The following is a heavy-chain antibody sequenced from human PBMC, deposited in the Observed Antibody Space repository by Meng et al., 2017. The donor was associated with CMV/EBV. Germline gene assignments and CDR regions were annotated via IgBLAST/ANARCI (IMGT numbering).Heavy chain of an antibody. D-gene: IGHD6-13*01. CDR3: ARERGYSSPRFDY. Sequence: QIQRQESGPGLVKPSGTLSLTCTVSGGSISSSSYYWGWIRQPPGKGLEWIGSIYYSGSTYYNPSLKSRVTISVDTSKNQFSLKLSSVTAADTAVYYCARERGYSSPRFDYWGQGTLVTVSS. CDR2: IYYSGST. V-gene: IGHV4-39*07. J-gene: IGHJ4*02. CDR1: GGSISSSSYY.